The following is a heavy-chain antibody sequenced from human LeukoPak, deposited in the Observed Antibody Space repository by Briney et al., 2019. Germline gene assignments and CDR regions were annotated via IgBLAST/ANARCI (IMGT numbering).Heavy chain of an antibody. CDR3: ARDSDSSGWGQDYFDY. V-gene: IGHV3-64*01. CDR1: GFTFSSYA. Sequence: GGSLRLSCAASGFTFSSYAMHWVRQAPGKGLEYVSTISSNGGSTYYANSVKGRFTISRDNSKNTLYLQMGSLRAEDMAVYYCARDSDSSGWGQDYFDYWGQGTLVTFSS. D-gene: IGHD6-19*01. CDR2: ISSNGGST. J-gene: IGHJ4*02.